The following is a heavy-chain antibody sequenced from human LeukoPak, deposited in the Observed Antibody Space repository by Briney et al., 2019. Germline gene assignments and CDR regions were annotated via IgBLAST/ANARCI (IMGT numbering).Heavy chain of an antibody. CDR2: IYYSGST. CDR3: AREWNAWNYGLRAFDI. CDR1: GGSISSSSYY. D-gene: IGHD1-7*01. J-gene: IGHJ3*02. Sequence: SETLSLTCTVSGGSISSSSYYWGWIRQPPGKGLEWIGSIYYSGSTYYNPSLKSRVTISVDTSKNQFSLKLSSVTAADTAVYYCAREWNAWNYGLRAFDIWGQGTMVTVSS. V-gene: IGHV4-39*07.